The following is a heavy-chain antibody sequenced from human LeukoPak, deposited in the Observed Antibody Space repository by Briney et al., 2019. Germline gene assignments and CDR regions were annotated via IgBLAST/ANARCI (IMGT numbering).Heavy chain of an antibody. CDR3: ARSIAAAANVFDY. D-gene: IGHD6-13*01. V-gene: IGHV1-69*05. J-gene: IGHJ4*02. CDR2: IIPIFGTA. Sequence: SVKVSCKASGGTFSSYAISCVRQAPGQGLEWMGGIIPIFGTANYAQKFQGRVTITTDESTSTAYMELSSLRSEETAVYYCARSIAAAANVFDYWGQGTLVTVSS. CDR1: GGTFSSYA.